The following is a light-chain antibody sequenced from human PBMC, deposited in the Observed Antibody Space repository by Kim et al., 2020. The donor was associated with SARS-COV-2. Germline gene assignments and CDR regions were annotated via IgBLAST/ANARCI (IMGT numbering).Light chain of an antibody. CDR3: HSLDSNDDRRV. CDR1: SLRSYY. CDR2: AKN. Sequence: SSELTQDPVVSVTLGQTVRITCQGDSLRSYYASWYQQKPGQAPVLVIFAKNNRPSGIPDRFSGSNSGDTASLTIPGAQAADEADYYCHSLDSNDDRRVFG. V-gene: IGLV3-19*01. J-gene: IGLJ3*02.